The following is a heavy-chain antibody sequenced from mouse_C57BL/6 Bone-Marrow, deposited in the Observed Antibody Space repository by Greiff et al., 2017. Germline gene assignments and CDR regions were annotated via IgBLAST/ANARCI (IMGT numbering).Heavy chain of an antibody. J-gene: IGHJ2*01. CDR2: IDPENGDT. D-gene: IGHD1-1*01. CDR3: TSYGSSYF. V-gene: IGHV14-4*01. CDR1: GFNIKDDY. Sequence: EVKVEESGAELVRPGASVKLSCTASGFNIKDDYMHWVKQRPEQGLEWIGWIDPENGDTEYASKFQGKATITADTSSNTAYLQLSSLTSEDTAVYYCTSYGSSYFWGQGTTLTVSS.